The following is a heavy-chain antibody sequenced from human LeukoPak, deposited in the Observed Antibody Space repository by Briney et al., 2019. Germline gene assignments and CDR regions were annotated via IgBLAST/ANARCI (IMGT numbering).Heavy chain of an antibody. CDR3: ARWVGNRNWFDP. J-gene: IGHJ5*02. CDR1: GGSISSGSYL. Sequence: PSETLSLTCTVPGGSISSGSYLWGCIRQSPGKGLEWIGSISYSGSTYYNPSLKSRVTVSVDASKNQFSLKVTSVTAADTAVYYCARWVGNRNWFDPWGQGTLVTVSS. CDR2: ISYSGST. V-gene: IGHV4-39*07. D-gene: IGHD1-26*01.